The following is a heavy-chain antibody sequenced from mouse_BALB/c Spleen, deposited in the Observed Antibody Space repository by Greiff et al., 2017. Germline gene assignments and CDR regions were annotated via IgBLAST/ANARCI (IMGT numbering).Heavy chain of an antibody. CDR3: TRSKGNFHWYFDV. D-gene: IGHD2-1*01. CDR2: IYPGNSDT. CDR1: GYTFTSYW. J-gene: IGHJ1*01. Sequence: VQLQQSGTVLARPGASVKMSCKASGYTFTSYWMHWVKQRPGQGLEWIGAIYPGNSDTSYNQKFKGKAKLTAVTSTSTAYMELSSLTNEDSAVYYCTRSKGNFHWYFDVWGAGTTVTVSS. V-gene: IGHV1-5*01.